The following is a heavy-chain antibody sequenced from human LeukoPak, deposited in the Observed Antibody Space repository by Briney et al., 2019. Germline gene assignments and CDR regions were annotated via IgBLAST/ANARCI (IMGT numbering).Heavy chain of an antibody. CDR3: ASGSSFRGHVDY. Sequence: SETLSLTCTVSGGSISNYYWSWIRQPPGKGLEWIGYIFYSGNTNYNPSLKSRVAISVDTSKNQFSLNLSSVTAADTAVYYCASGSSFRGHVDYWGQGTLVTVSS. CDR1: GGSISNYY. J-gene: IGHJ4*02. CDR2: IFYSGNT. V-gene: IGHV4-59*01. D-gene: IGHD3-16*01.